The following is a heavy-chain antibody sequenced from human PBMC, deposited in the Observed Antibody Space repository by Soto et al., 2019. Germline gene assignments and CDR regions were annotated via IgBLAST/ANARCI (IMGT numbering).Heavy chain of an antibody. CDR3: ARRGPDYYDNSGYYYFDY. V-gene: IGHV3-23*01. D-gene: IGHD3-22*01. CDR1: GFTFSSYV. CDR2: ISGSGGST. Sequence: GGSLRLSCAASGFTFSSYVMSWVRQAPGKGLEWVSVISGSGGSTYYADSVKGRFTISRDNSKNTLYLQMNSLRPEDTAVYYCARRGPDYYDNSGYYYFDYWGQGTLVTVSS. J-gene: IGHJ4*02.